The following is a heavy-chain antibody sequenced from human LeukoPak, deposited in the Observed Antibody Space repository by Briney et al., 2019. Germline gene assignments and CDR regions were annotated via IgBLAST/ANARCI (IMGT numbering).Heavy chain of an antibody. Sequence: ASVKVSCKASGYPFTSYYMHWVRQAPGQRLEWMGIINPSGGSTSYAQKFQGRVTMTRDTSPSTAYMELSSLRSEDTAVYYCARVGYCSGDSCYNDYWGQGTLVTVSS. J-gene: IGHJ4*02. V-gene: IGHV1-46*01. D-gene: IGHD2-15*01. CDR3: ARVGYCSGDSCYNDY. CDR1: GYPFTSYY. CDR2: INPSGGST.